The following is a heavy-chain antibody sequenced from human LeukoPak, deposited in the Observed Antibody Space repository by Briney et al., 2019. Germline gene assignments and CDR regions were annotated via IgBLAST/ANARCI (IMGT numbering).Heavy chain of an antibody. CDR3: ATGILGGRNFDY. Sequence: GASVKVSCKVSGYTLTELSMHWVRQAPGKGLEWMGGFDPEDGETIYAQKFQGRVTMTEDTSTDTAYMELSSLRSEDTAVYYCATGILGGRNFDYWGQGTLVTVSS. CDR2: FDPEDGET. D-gene: IGHD1-26*01. J-gene: IGHJ4*02. V-gene: IGHV1-24*01. CDR1: GYTLTELS.